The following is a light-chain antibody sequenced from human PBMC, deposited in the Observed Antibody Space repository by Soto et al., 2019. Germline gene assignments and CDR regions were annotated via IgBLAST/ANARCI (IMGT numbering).Light chain of an antibody. CDR3: QQYNTYPYT. Sequence: DIQMTQSPSTLSASVGDRVTITCRASQSINSWLAWYQQKPGKAPKVLINDASSLESGVPSRFSGSGSGTEFTLTISSLQPDDFATYDCQQYNTYPYTFGQGTKLEIK. J-gene: IGKJ2*01. CDR1: QSINSW. V-gene: IGKV1-5*01. CDR2: DAS.